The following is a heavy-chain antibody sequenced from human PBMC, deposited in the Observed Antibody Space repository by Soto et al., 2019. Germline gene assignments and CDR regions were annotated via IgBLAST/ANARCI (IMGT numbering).Heavy chain of an antibody. CDR1: GYTFSSSP. J-gene: IGHJ6*02. CDR2: IVVGSGNT. D-gene: IGHD3-3*01. Sequence: SLKGSWKAAGYTFSSSPVQWVRQARGQRLECIGWIVVGSGNTNYAQKFQERVTITRDMSKNTAYMELSSLRSEDTAAYYCAADKDCDFWSGYPTDGMDVWGQGTTVTVSS. CDR3: AADKDCDFWSGYPTDGMDV. V-gene: IGHV1-58*01.